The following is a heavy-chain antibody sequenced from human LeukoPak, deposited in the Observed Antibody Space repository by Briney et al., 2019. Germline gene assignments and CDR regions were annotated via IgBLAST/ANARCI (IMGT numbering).Heavy chain of an antibody. CDR3: ARTLSYCGGDCYSMYNWFDP. V-gene: IGHV5-51*01. J-gene: IGHJ5*02. D-gene: IGHD2-21*02. Sequence: GESLKISCKGSGYSFTSYWIGWVRPMPGKGLEWMGIIYPGDSDTRYSPSFQGQVTISADKSISTAYLQWSSLKASDTAMYYCARTLSYCGGDCYSMYNWFDPWGQGTLVTVSS. CDR2: IYPGDSDT. CDR1: GYSFTSYW.